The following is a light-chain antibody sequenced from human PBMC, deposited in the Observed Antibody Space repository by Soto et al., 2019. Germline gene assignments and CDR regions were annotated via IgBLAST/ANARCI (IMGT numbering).Light chain of an antibody. CDR1: QSINAH. J-gene: IGKJ1*01. CDR2: GAS. Sequence: EVVMTQSPATLSVSPGERVTLSCSASQSINAHLAWYQQKPGHAPRLLIHGASTRATGIADRLCGSGFGREFLLNPRRLQPEDFAVYSTQQTNTWRCTFGQGTKVE. V-gene: IGKV3-15*01. CDR3: QQTNTWRCT.